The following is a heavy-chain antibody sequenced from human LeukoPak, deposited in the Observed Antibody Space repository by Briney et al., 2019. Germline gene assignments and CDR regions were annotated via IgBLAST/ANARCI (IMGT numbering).Heavy chain of an antibody. V-gene: IGHV3-48*03. Sequence: GGSLRLSCAASGFTFSSYEMNWLRQAPGKGLELVSYISSSGSTIYYADSVKGRFTISRDNAKNSLYLQMNSLRAEDTAVYYCASCSGGSCYYYYMDVWGKGTTVTVSS. CDR3: ASCSGGSCYYYYMDV. CDR1: GFTFSSYE. J-gene: IGHJ6*03. CDR2: ISSSGSTI. D-gene: IGHD2-15*01.